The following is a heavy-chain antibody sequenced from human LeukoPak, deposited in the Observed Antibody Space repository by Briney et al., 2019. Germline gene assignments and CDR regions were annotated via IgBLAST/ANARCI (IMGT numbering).Heavy chain of an antibody. D-gene: IGHD3-22*01. CDR3: ARAYYYDSSGYYPGAFDI. J-gene: IGHJ3*02. CDR1: GGSISTSTYS. CDR2: IYYSGSI. Sequence: SETLSLTCTVSGGSISTSTYSWGWIRQPPEKGLEWIGSIYYSGSIYSNPSLKSRVSISVDTSKNQFSLKLSSVTAADTAVYYCARAYYYDSSGYYPGAFDIWGQGTLVTVSS. V-gene: IGHV4-39*07.